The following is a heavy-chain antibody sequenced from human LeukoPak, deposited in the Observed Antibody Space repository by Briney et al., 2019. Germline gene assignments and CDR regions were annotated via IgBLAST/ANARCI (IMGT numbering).Heavy chain of an antibody. J-gene: IGHJ4*02. V-gene: IGHV3-7*01. CDR3: ASGQQLGY. Sequence: GGSLRLSCAASGFTFSNYRMSWVRQAPGKGLEWVANIKQDGSEKYYVDSVKGRFTISRDSAKNSLYLQMNSLRAEDTAVYYCASGQQLGYWGQGTLVTVSS. D-gene: IGHD6-6*01. CDR2: IKQDGSEK. CDR1: GFTFSNYR.